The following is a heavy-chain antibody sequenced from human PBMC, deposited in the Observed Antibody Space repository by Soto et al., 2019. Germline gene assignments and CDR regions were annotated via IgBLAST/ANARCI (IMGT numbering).Heavy chain of an antibody. Sequence: QVQLHQWGTGLLKTSEPLSLTCSVSGESFSGHFWTWIRQPPGKGLEWIGEIDYRGATHYNASVKSRVSMSVDTTKKQVSLKVTSVTAADTDVYYCARGGITPSMFFFDYWGQGTLVIGSS. CDR2: IDYRGAT. D-gene: IGHD3-10*02. CDR3: ARGGITPSMFFFDY. V-gene: IGHV4-34*01. J-gene: IGHJ4*02. CDR1: GESFSGHF.